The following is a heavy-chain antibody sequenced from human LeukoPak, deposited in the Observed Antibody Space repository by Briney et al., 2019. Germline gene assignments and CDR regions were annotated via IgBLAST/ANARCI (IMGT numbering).Heavy chain of an antibody. Sequence: PSETLSLTCAVYGGSFSGYYWSWIRQPPGKGLDWIGEINHSGSTNYNPSLKSRVTISVDTSKNQFSLKLSSVTAADTAVYYCARVYCSSTSCNWFDPWGQGTLVTVSS. CDR3: ARVYCSSTSCNWFDP. D-gene: IGHD2-2*01. V-gene: IGHV4-34*01. J-gene: IGHJ5*02. CDR2: INHSGST. CDR1: GGSFSGYY.